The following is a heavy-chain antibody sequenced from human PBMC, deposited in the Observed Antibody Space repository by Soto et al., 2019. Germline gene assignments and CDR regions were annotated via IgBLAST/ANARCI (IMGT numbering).Heavy chain of an antibody. CDR1: GFTFTSSA. D-gene: IGHD3-22*01. J-gene: IGHJ3*02. Sequence: QMQLVQSGPEVKKPGTSVKVSCKASGFTFTSSAVQWVRQARGQRLEWIGWIVVGSGNTNYAQKFQERVTITRDMSTSTAYMELSSLRSEDTAVYYCARVGYYDSSGTHRDAFDIWGQGTMVTVSS. CDR3: ARVGYYDSSGTHRDAFDI. CDR2: IVVGSGNT. V-gene: IGHV1-58*01.